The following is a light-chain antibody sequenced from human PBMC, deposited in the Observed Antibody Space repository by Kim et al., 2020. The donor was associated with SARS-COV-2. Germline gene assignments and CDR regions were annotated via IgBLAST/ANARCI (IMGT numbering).Light chain of an antibody. CDR2: SAS. Sequence: AAVGDTVTITCRASQSITTYLNWYQQKPGKEPQLLIYSASNLHNGVSPRGSGIVSVRDLTLTIRSLQPEDVGTYSCQQSDSHPFTFGEGTRLEIK. J-gene: IGKJ5*01. CDR1: QSITTY. V-gene: IGKV1-39*01. CDR3: QQSDSHPFT.